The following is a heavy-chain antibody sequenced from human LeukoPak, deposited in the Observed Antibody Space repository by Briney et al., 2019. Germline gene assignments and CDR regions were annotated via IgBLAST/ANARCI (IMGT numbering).Heavy chain of an antibody. J-gene: IGHJ4*02. CDR1: GFTFSSYG. CDR3: ARDSNSGSPDY. Sequence: GGSLRLSCAASGFTFSSYGMHWVRQAPGKGLEWVAVIWYDGSNKYYADSVKGRFTISRDNSKNTLYLQMNSLRAEDTAVYYCARDSNSGSPDYWGQGTLVTVSS. D-gene: IGHD1-26*01. V-gene: IGHV3-33*01. CDR2: IWYDGSNK.